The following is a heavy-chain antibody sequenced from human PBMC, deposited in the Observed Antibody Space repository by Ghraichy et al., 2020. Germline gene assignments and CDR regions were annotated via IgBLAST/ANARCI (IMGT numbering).Heavy chain of an antibody. CDR2: ILADGSAE. V-gene: IGHV3-30*02. CDR1: GFTFSNNG. CDR3: ARDRGYCTNNLCHAGGYLDY. J-gene: IGHJ4*02. Sequence: GGSLILSCAASGFTFSNNGMHWVRQAPGKGLDWVALILADGSAEYYADSVKGRFTISRDNSKNTLYLQMNSVRAEDTAVYYCARDRGYCTNNLCHAGGYLDYWGQGTLVTVSS. D-gene: IGHD2-8*01.